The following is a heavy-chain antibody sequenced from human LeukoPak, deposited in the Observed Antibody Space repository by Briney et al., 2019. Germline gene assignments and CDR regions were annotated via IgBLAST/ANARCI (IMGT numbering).Heavy chain of an antibody. J-gene: IGHJ3*02. CDR2: INPSGGST. V-gene: IGHV1-46*01. CDR3: ARSSAYYNEADI. Sequence: ASVKVSCKTSGYSFTSYYIHWVRQAPGQGLEWMGIINPSGGSTTYAQKFQGRLTMASDTSTSTVYMELSSLRSEDTAMYYCARSSAYYNEADIWGLGTMVTVSS. D-gene: IGHD1-26*01. CDR1: GYSFTSYY.